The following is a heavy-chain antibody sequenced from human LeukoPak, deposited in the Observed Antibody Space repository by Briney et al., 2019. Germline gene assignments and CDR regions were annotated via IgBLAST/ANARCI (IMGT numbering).Heavy chain of an antibody. V-gene: IGHV4-39*01. Sequence: SETLSLTCTVSGGSISGSSYYWGWIRQPPGKGLEWIGSIYYSGSTYYNPSLKSRVTISVDTSKNQFSLKLSSVTAADTAVYYCARLYDYGDSAPFFDYWGQGTLVTVSS. CDR1: GGSISGSSYY. J-gene: IGHJ4*02. CDR3: ARLYDYGDSAPFFDY. CDR2: IYYSGST. D-gene: IGHD4-17*01.